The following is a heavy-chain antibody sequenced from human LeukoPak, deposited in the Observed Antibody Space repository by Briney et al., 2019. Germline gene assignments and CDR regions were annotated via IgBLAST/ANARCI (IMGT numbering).Heavy chain of an antibody. CDR3: ARERDGRFFDY. J-gene: IGHJ4*02. CDR1: GLTFRSYW. V-gene: IGHV3-7*01. Sequence: GGSLRLSCAVSGLTFRSYWMSWVRQAPGKGLEWVANINQEGSEKYFVDSVKGRFTISRANAKNSLHLQMNTLRAEDTAVYYCARERDGRFFDYWGQGTLVTVSS. D-gene: IGHD5-24*01. CDR2: INQEGSEK.